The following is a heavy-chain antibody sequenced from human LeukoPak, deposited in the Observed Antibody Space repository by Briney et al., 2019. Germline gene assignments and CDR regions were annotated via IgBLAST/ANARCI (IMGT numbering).Heavy chain of an antibody. V-gene: IGHV1-46*01. CDR1: GYTFTNYH. J-gene: IGHJ4*02. CDR2: LTPNSGDT. CDR3: ARDSTGWSVDY. Sequence: GASVKVSCKASGYTFTNYHMHWVRQAPGQALEWMGILTPNSGDTTYAQEFQGRITMTRDTSTSTVYMELSSLRFEDTAVYHCARDSTGWSVDYWGQGTLVTVSS. D-gene: IGHD6-19*01.